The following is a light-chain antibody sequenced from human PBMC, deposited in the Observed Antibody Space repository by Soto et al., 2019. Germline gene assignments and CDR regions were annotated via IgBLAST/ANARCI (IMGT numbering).Light chain of an antibody. CDR3: CSYAGSSTYV. J-gene: IGLJ1*01. CDR2: EGS. CDR1: SSDVGSYNL. V-gene: IGLV2-23*01. Sequence: QSLLTQPASVSGSPGQSITISCTGTSSDVGSYNLVSWYQQHPGKAPKLMIYEGSKRPSGVSNRFSGSKYGNTASLTISGLQAEAEADYYCCSYAGSSTYVFGTGTKVTVL.